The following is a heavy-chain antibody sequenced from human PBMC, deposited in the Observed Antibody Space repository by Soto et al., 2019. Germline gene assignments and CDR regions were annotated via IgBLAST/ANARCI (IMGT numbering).Heavy chain of an antibody. D-gene: IGHD4-4*01. CDR1: GGSFSDFA. CDR2: IIPMFAAT. CDR3: ARGGIVAVPTALSSYDDYTNYRFDS. V-gene: IGHV1-69*01. Sequence: QVQLAQSGAEVRKPGSSVKVSCRASGGSFSDFAFSWVRQAPGQGLEWMGGIIPMFAATKYAQRFQGRVTISEDASTRTVYLALSSLTSDDSAVDYCARGGIVAVPTALSSYDDYTNYRFDSWGQGTLVSVSS. J-gene: IGHJ4*02.